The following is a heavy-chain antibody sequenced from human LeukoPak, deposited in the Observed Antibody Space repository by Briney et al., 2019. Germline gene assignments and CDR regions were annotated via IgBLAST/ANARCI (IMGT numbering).Heavy chain of an antibody. CDR3: ARHRIVGAMVRYYGMDV. CDR2: MYYSGST. CDR1: GASISSYF. V-gene: IGHV4-59*01. Sequence: PSETLSLTCTVSGASISSYFWSWIRQSPGKGLEWIGYMYYSGSTNYNPSLKSRVTISVDTSKNQFSLKLSSVTAADTAVYYCARHRIVGAMVRYYGMDVWGQGTTVTVSS. D-gene: IGHD1-26*01. J-gene: IGHJ6*02.